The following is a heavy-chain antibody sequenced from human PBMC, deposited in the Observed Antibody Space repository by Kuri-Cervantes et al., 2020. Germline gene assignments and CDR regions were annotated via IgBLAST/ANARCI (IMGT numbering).Heavy chain of an antibody. Sequence: SQTLSLPCAVYGGSFSDYYWNWIRQPPGKGLEWIGEINHSGSTNYNPSLKSRVTISVDTSKNQFSLKLSSVTAADTAVYYCARQRSWYEVGWVDYWGQGTLVTVSS. D-gene: IGHD6-13*01. J-gene: IGHJ4*02. CDR3: ARQRSWYEVGWVDY. CDR1: GGSFSDYY. CDR2: INHSGST. V-gene: IGHV4-34*01.